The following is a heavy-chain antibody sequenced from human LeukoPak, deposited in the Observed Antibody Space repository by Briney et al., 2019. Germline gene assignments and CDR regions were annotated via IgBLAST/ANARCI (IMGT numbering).Heavy chain of an antibody. CDR2: IWYDGSNK. CDR1: GFTFSSYG. V-gene: IGHV3-33*01. CDR3: ARDMSIAARHFDY. D-gene: IGHD6-6*01. Sequence: PGRSLRRSCAASGFTFSSYGMHWVRQAPGKGLEWVAVIWYDGSNKYYADSVKGRFTISRDNSKNTLYLQMNSLRAEDTAVYYCARDMSIAARHFDYWGQGTLVTVSS. J-gene: IGHJ4*02.